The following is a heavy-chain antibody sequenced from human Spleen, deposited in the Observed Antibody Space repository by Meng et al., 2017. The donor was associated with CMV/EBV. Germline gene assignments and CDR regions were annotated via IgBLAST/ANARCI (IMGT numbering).Heavy chain of an antibody. CDR3: AKTGYTYGCDY. V-gene: IGHV3-30*02. Sequence: GGSLRLSCAASGFTFSHYGMHWVRQAPGKGLEWVAFIRYDGSNKYYADSVKGRFTISRDNAKNTLYLQMNSLRDEDTAVYYCAKTGYTYGCDYWGQGTLVTVSS. J-gene: IGHJ4*02. D-gene: IGHD5-18*01. CDR2: IRYDGSNK. CDR1: GFTFSHYG.